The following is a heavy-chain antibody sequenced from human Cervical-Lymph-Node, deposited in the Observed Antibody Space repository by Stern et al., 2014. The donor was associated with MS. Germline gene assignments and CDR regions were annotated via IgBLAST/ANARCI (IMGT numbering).Heavy chain of an antibody. CDR3: ARELGVLDYYYGLDV. CDR1: GFSFKDYW. CDR2: ISSDGTST. Sequence: EVQLVESGGGLVQPGGSLRLSPAASGFSFKDYWLHWVRQAPGKGLVWVSRISSDGTSTTYADSVKGRFTISRDNAKKTLFLQMNNLRAEDTAVYYCARELGVLDYYYGLDVWGQGTSVTVSS. D-gene: IGHD7-27*01. J-gene: IGHJ6*02. V-gene: IGHV3-74*03.